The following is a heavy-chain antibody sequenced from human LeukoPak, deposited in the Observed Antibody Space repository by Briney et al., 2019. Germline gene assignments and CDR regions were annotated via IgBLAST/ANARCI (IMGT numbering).Heavy chain of an antibody. V-gene: IGHV3-11*01. CDR1: GFTFSDYY. Sequence: GGSLRLSCAASGFTFSDYYMSLIRQAPGKGLEWVSYISSSGSTIYYADSVKGRFTISRDNAKNSLYLQMNSLRSDDTAVYYCARDRVRHYYGSHTTHDYWGQGTLVTVSS. D-gene: IGHD3-10*01. CDR2: ISSSGSTI. CDR3: ARDRVRHYYGSHTTHDY. J-gene: IGHJ4*02.